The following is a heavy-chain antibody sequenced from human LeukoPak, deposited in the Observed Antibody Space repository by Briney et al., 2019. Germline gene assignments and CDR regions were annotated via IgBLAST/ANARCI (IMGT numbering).Heavy chain of an antibody. CDR3: ARGLPYCSGGSCYGADGEALDY. J-gene: IGHJ4*02. Sequence: PGGSLRLSCAASGFTFNSYGMHWVRQAPGQGLEWMGIINPSGGSTSYAQKFQGRVTMTRDTSTSTVYMELSSLRSEDTAVYYCARGLPYCSGGSCYGADGEALDYWGQGTLVTVSS. V-gene: IGHV1-46*02. CDR2: INPSGGST. CDR1: GFTFNSYG. D-gene: IGHD2-15*01.